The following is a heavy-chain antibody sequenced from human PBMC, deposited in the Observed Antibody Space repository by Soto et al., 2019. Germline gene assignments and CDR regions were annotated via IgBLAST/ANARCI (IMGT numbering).Heavy chain of an antibody. V-gene: IGHV4-59*12. CDR2: IYYSGTT. Sequence: PSETLSLTCTVSGGSISTYYWSWIRQPPGKELEWIGYIYYSGTTNYNPSLKSRVTISVDTSKNQFSLKLNSVTAADTAVYYCARDRVMLTFGGASKEWGIDSWGPGTLVT. D-gene: IGHD3-16*01. J-gene: IGHJ4*02. CDR1: GGSISTYY. CDR3: ARDRVMLTFGGASKEWGIDS.